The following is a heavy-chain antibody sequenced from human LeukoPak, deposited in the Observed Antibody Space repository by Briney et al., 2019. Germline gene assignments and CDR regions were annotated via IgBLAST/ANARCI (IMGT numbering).Heavy chain of an antibody. CDR1: GLTFNTYS. J-gene: IGHJ4*02. V-gene: IGHV3-48*01. D-gene: IGHD3-22*01. Sequence: GGSLRLSCAASGLTFNTYSMNWVRQAPGKGLEWVSSISSRGNSLKYADSVEGRFTISRDNDRNSVHLQMNSLRAEDTAVYFCATDFYDSSGYFPAVYWGQGALVTVSS. CDR3: ATDFYDSSGYFPAVY. CDR2: ISSRGNSL.